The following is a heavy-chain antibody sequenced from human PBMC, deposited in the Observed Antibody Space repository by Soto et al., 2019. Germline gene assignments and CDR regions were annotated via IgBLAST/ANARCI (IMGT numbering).Heavy chain of an antibody. J-gene: IGHJ4*02. V-gene: IGHV3-30*18. CDR3: AKEGAFVGDPGYLSSDN. Sequence: QVQLVESGGGVVQPGRSLRLSCAASGFSFSTFGMHWVRQAPGKGLEWVAVISYDGRLDYYGDSVKGRFTISRDKSKNTLDLQMNSPRPEDTAVYYIAKEGAFVGDPGYLSSDNWGQGTLVSVSS. CDR1: GFSFSTFG. CDR2: ISYDGRLD. D-gene: IGHD1-26*01.